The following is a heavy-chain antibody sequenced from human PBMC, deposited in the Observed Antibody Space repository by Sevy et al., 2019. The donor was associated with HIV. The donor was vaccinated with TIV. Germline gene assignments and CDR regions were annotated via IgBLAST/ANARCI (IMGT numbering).Heavy chain of an antibody. D-gene: IGHD6-19*01. CDR2: ISYDGSNK. V-gene: IGHV3-30-3*01. CDR3: AREGQAAGTRHFDY. J-gene: IGHJ4*02. CDR1: GFTFSSYA. Sequence: GGSLRLSCAASGFTFSSYAMHWVRQAPGKGLEWVAVISYDGSNKYYADSMKGRFTISRDNSKNTLYLQMNSLRAEDTAVYYCAREGQAAGTRHFDYWGQGTLVTVSS.